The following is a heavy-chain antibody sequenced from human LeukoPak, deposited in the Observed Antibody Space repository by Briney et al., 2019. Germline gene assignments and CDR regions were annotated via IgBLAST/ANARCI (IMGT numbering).Heavy chain of an antibody. CDR1: GFTFSSYS. CDR3: AGEGINFGFYYFDF. Sequence: GGSLRLSCAASGFTFSSYSMVWVRQAPGKGLEWVSSISSDGIYVYYIDSVKGRFTTSRDNAKNSLYLRMTSLRAEDTAIYYCAGEGINFGFYYFDFWGQGALVTVSS. V-gene: IGHV3-21*01. J-gene: IGHJ4*02. CDR2: ISSDGIYV. D-gene: IGHD3-10*01.